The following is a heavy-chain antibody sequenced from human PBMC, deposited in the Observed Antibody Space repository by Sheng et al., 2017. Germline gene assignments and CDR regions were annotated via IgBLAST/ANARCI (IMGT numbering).Heavy chain of an antibody. J-gene: IGHJ5*02. Sequence: QVQLQQSGPGLVKPSQTLSLTCAISGDSVSSNSAAWNWIRQSPSRGLEWLGRTYYRSKWYNDYAVSVKSRITINPDTSKNQFSLQLNSVTPEDTAVYYCARDYYIWGSYRSAAVNWFDPWGQGTLVTVSS. V-gene: IGHV6-1*01. CDR2: TYYRSKWYN. CDR3: ARDYYIWGSYRSAAVNWFDP. D-gene: IGHD3-16*02. CDR1: GDSVSSNSAA.